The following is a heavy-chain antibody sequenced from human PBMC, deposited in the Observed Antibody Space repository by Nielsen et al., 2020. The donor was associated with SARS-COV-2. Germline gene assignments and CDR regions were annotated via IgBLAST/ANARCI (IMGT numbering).Heavy chain of an antibody. Sequence: WIRQPPGKGLVWVSRINSDGSSTSYADSVKGRFTISRDNAKNTLYLQMNSLRAEDTAVYYCARDEAGSSSSVYYYMDVWGKGTTVTVSS. CDR3: ARDEAGSSSSVYYYMDV. J-gene: IGHJ6*03. D-gene: IGHD6-13*01. V-gene: IGHV3-74*01. CDR2: INSDGSST.